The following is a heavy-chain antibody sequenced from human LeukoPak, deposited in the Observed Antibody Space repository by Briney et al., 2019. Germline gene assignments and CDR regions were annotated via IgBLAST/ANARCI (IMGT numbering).Heavy chain of an antibody. D-gene: IGHD3-9*01. CDR2: ISGSGGST. V-gene: IGHV3-23*01. CDR3: AKDPEDILTFDY. J-gene: IGHJ4*02. CDR1: GFTFSSYA. Sequence: GGSLRLSXAASGFTFSSYAMSWVRQAPGKGLEWVSAISGSGGSTYYADSVKGRFTISRDNSKNTLYLQMNSLRAEDTAVYYCAKDPEDILTFDYWGQGTLVTVSS.